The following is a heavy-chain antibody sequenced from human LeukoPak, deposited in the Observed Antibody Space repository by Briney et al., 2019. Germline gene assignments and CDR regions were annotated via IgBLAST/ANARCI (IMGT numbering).Heavy chain of an antibody. CDR1: GFTFSNYA. Sequence: PGGSLRLSCAASGFTFSNYAMSWVRQAPGKGLEWVSDISGSGSSTYYADSVKGRFTISRDNSKNTLYLQMNSLSAEDTAVYYCAKGARGTYALDIWGQGTMVTASS. CDR2: ISGSGSST. D-gene: IGHD3-10*01. CDR3: AKGARGTYALDI. V-gene: IGHV3-23*01. J-gene: IGHJ3*02.